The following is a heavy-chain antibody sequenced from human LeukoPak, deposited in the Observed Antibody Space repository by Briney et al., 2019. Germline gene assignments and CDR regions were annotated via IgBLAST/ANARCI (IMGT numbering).Heavy chain of an antibody. J-gene: IGHJ6*03. V-gene: IGHV3-43*02. CDR1: GYTFDDYA. Sequence: PEGSLRLSCAASGYTFDDYAMHWVRQAPGKGLEWVSLISGDGGSTYYADSVKGRFTISRDNGKNSLYLQMNSLRTEDTASYRSSKNASFRQEGATHYYYYYMDVCARGTTVTVSS. CDR2: ISGDGGST. CDR3: SKNASFRQEGATHYYYYYMDV. D-gene: IGHD1-26*01.